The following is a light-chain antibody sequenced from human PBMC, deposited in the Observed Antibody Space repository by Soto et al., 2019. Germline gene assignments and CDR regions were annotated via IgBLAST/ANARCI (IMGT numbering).Light chain of an antibody. V-gene: IGLV1-40*01. J-gene: IGLJ3*02. Sequence: QSVLAQPPSVSGAPGQRVTISCTGSSSNIGAGYGVHWYQQLPGTAPKLLIYGNSNRPSGVPDRFSGSKSGTSASLAITGLQAEDEADYHCQSYDSSLRGWLFGGGTKLTVL. CDR1: SSNIGAGYG. CDR2: GNS. CDR3: QSYDSSLRGWL.